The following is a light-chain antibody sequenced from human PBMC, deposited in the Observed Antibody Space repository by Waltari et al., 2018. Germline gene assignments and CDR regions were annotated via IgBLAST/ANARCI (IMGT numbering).Light chain of an antibody. Sequence: DIQMTQSPSTLSASVGDRVTLTCRASQSISSWLAWYQQKPGKAPKLLLYKASTLEGGVPSRFSGIGSGTDFTLTISSLQPDDSAAYYCQQYYTYPLTFGGGTKVEIK. J-gene: IGKJ4*01. CDR3: QQYYTYPLT. CDR2: KAS. CDR1: QSISSW. V-gene: IGKV1-5*03.